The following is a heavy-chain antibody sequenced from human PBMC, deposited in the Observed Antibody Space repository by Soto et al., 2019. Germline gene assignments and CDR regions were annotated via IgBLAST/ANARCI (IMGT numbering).Heavy chain of an antibody. CDR1: GLNFTSYA. Sequence: PGESLKISCAASGLNFTSYAMTWIRQAPGKGLEWVSATSGDAANTQYADSVKGRFTMSRDNSKNTLYLQMNSLRAEDTAVYFCAKYITAATRYFDLWGRGTLVTVSS. CDR2: TSGDAANT. V-gene: IGHV3-23*01. CDR3: AKYITAATRYFDL. J-gene: IGHJ2*01. D-gene: IGHD1-20*01.